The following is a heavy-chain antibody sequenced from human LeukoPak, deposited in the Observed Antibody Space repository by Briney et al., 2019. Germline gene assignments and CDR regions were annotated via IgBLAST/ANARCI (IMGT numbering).Heavy chain of an antibody. Sequence: ASVKVSCKASGYTFTSFDINWVRQATGQGLEWMGWMNPNNGHTGYAQKFQGRVTMTRNTSISTAYMELSSLGSEDTAVYYCTRGLQVSGTYDNWFDPWGQGTLVTVSS. CDR3: TRGLQVSGTYDNWFDP. CDR2: MNPNNGHT. J-gene: IGHJ5*02. D-gene: IGHD3-16*01. V-gene: IGHV1-8*01. CDR1: GYTFTSFD.